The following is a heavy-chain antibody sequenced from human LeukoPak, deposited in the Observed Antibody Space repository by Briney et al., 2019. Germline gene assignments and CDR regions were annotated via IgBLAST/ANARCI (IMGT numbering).Heavy chain of an antibody. CDR3: ARDPRYSGSYYEWGY. CDR1: GGTFSSYA. V-gene: IGHV1-69*04. CDR2: IIPILGIA. J-gene: IGHJ4*02. D-gene: IGHD1-26*01. Sequence: ASVKVSCKASGGTFSSYAISWVRQAPGQGLEWMGRIIPILGIANYAQKFQGRVTITADKSTSTAYMELSSLRSEDTAVYYCARDPRYSGSYYEWGYWGQGTLVTVSS.